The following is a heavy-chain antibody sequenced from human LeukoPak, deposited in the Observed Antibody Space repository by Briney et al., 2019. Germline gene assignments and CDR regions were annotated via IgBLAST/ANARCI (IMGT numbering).Heavy chain of an antibody. CDR3: AKGYSGYDWFYYYYYGMDV. D-gene: IGHD5-12*01. J-gene: IGHJ6*02. CDR1: GFTFSSYG. V-gene: IGHV3-30*18. CDR2: ISYDGSNK. Sequence: PGGSLGLSCAASGFTFSSYGMHWVRQAPGKGLEWVAVISYDGSNKYYADSVKGRFTISRDNSKNTLYLQMNSLRAEDTAVYYCAKGYSGYDWFYYYYYGMDVWGQGTTVTVSS.